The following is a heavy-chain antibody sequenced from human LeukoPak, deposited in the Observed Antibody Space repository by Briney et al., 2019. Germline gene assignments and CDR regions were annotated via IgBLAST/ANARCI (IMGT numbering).Heavy chain of an antibody. Sequence: PGGSLRLSCAASGFTFSSYEMNWVRQAPGKGLEWVSSISSSSSYIYYADSVKGRFTISRDNAKNSLYLQMNSLRAEDTAVYYCAGRAARRGADYYYGMDVWGQGTTVTVSS. CDR2: ISSSSSYI. J-gene: IGHJ6*02. D-gene: IGHD6-6*01. CDR3: AGRAARRGADYYYGMDV. V-gene: IGHV3-21*01. CDR1: GFTFSSYE.